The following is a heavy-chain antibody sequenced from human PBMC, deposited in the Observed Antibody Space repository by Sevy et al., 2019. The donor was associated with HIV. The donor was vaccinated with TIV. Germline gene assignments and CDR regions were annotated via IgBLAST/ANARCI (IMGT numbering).Heavy chain of an antibody. CDR1: GLTVSSNY. V-gene: IGHV3-53*01. Sequence: GGSLRLSCAASGLTVSSNYMSWVRQAPGKGLEWVSTLYSAGSTFYAESVKGRFTISRDNSKNTLYLQMNSLRAEDTAVDYCARDPPKGSRGSWFDTWGQGTLVTVSS. J-gene: IGHJ5*02. CDR2: LYSAGST. CDR3: ARDPPKGSRGSWFDT. D-gene: IGHD3-10*01.